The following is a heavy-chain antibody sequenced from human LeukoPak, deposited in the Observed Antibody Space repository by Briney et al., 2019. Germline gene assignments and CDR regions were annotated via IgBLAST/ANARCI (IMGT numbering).Heavy chain of an antibody. CDR3: AKDDQWELLAIFDY. D-gene: IGHD1-26*01. Sequence: PGGSLRLSCAASGFTFSNFWMSWVRQAPGKGLEWVSAISGSDGSTYYADSVKGRFTISRDNSKNTLYLQMNSLRAEDTAVYYCAKDDQWELLAIFDYWGQGTLVTVSS. J-gene: IGHJ4*02. CDR1: GFTFSNFW. CDR2: ISGSDGST. V-gene: IGHV3-23*01.